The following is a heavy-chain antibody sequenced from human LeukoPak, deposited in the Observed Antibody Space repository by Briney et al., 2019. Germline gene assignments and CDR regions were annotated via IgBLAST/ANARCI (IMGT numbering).Heavy chain of an antibody. CDR1: GFTFSAYS. CDR3: ARDYKYAFDN. V-gene: IGHV3-48*01. D-gene: IGHD5-24*01. J-gene: IGHJ4*02. Sequence: GGSLRLSCAASGFTFSAYSMNWVRQAPGKGLEWISYIGISSGNTKYADSVKGRFIISGDKAKNSLYLQMNSLRVEDTAVYYCARDYKYAFDNWGQGTLVTVSS. CDR2: IGISSGNT.